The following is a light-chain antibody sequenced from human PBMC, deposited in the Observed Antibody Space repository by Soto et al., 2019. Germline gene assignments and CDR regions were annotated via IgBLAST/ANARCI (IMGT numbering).Light chain of an antibody. V-gene: IGKV3-15*01. J-gene: IGKJ3*01. CDR1: QSVSSN. CDR3: QQFHDWPMT. CDR2: GAS. Sequence: EIVMTQSPATLSVSPGERATLSCRASQSVSSNLAWYQQKPGQAPRLFIYGASTRATGIPDRFSGSGSGTDFTLTISRLEPEDFAVYYCQQFHDWPMTFGPGTKVDI.